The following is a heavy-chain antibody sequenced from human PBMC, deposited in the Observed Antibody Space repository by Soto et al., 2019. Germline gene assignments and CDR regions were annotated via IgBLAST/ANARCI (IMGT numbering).Heavy chain of an antibody. J-gene: IGHJ2*01. D-gene: IGHD7-27*01. V-gene: IGHV4-31*03. CDR3: ATEITGDWHFEL. CDR2: IYYSGTT. CDR1: GGSINSGGFY. Sequence: QVQLQESGPGLVKPSQTLSLTCTVSGGSINSGGFYWNWIRQHPGKGLEWIGYIYYSGTTYYTPSLRRRLTISVDTSANQFSLTLSSVTAAATAVSYCATEITGDWHFELWGRGTLVTVSS.